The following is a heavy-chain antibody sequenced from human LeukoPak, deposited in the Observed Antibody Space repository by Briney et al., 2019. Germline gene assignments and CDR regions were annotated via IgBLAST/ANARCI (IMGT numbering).Heavy chain of an antibody. CDR2: ISSDGANA. CDR1: GFTFSTYW. J-gene: IGHJ4*02. Sequence: GGSLRLSCAASGFTFSTYWMHWVRQVPGKGLVWVSRISSDGANANYADSVKGRFTISRDNAKNTLYLQMNSLRVDDTAVYYCARDWYHAIDYWGQGTLVTVSS. CDR3: ARDWYHAIDY. D-gene: IGHD2-2*01. V-gene: IGHV3-74*01.